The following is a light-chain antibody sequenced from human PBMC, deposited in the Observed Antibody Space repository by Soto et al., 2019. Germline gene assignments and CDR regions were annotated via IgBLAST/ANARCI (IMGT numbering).Light chain of an antibody. V-gene: IGKV3-20*01. CDR3: QQFGTSPRYT. CDR1: QSVGSTY. J-gene: IGKJ2*01. Sequence: EILLTQSPGTLSLSPGERATLSCRTSQSVGSTYLAWYQQKPGQAPRLLIYEASRRATGIPDRFSGSGSGTDFTLTISRLEPEDFAVHYCQQFGTSPRYTFGQGTKLEI. CDR2: EAS.